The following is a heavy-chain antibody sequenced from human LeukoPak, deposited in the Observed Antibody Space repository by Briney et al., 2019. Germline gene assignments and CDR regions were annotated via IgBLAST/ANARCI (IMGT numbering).Heavy chain of an antibody. D-gene: IGHD1-26*01. Sequence: ASAKVSRKASRYTFTSYAINSVRQATRQRLEWMGWMNPNSGNTGYTQKFQGRVTITRNTSISTAYMELSSLRSEDTAVYYCARGQEQWEPASYWGQGALVTVSS. J-gene: IGHJ4*02. CDR2: MNPNSGNT. CDR1: RYTFTSYA. CDR3: ARGQEQWEPASY. V-gene: IGHV1-8*03.